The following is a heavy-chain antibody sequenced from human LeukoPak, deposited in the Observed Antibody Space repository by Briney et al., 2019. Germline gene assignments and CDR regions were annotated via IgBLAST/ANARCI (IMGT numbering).Heavy chain of an antibody. V-gene: IGHV3-23*01. Sequence: GVSLRLSCEASAFTFSSYAMNWVRQAPGKGLEWVSGISGGGGSTYYADSVKGRFTISRDNSKNTLYLQMDSLRAEDTALYYCAKGSGINHYHWIDPWGQGTLVTVSS. D-gene: IGHD1-14*01. CDR2: ISGGGGST. CDR1: AFTFSSYA. CDR3: AKGSGINHYHWIDP. J-gene: IGHJ5*02.